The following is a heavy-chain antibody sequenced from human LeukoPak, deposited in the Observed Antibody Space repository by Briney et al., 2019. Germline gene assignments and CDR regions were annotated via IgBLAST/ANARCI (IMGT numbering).Heavy chain of an antibody. Sequence: QPRGSLRLSCAASGFTVSSNYMSWVRQAPGKGLEWVSVIYSGGSTYYADSVKGRFTISRDNSKNTLYLQMNSLRAEDTAVCFCANGGLYSGSYKAFDYWGQGTLVTVSS. CDR3: ANGGLYSGSYKAFDY. CDR1: GFTVSSNY. D-gene: IGHD1-26*01. CDR2: IYSGGST. J-gene: IGHJ4*02. V-gene: IGHV3-53*05.